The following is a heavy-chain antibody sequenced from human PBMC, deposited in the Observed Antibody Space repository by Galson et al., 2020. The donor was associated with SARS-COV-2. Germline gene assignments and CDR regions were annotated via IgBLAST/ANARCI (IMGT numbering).Heavy chain of an antibody. V-gene: IGHV4-34*01. Sequence: SETLSLTCAVYGGSFSGYYWSWIRQPPGKGLEWIGEINHSGSTNYNPSLKSRVTISVDTSKNQFSLKLSSVTAADTAVYYCARSKVAANHYYYYMDVWGKGTTVTVSS. CDR3: ARSKVAANHYYYYMDV. D-gene: IGHD2-15*01. CDR2: INHSGST. CDR1: GGSFSGYY. J-gene: IGHJ6*03.